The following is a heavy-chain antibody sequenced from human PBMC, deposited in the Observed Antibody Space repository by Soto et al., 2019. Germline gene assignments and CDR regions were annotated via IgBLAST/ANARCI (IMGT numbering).Heavy chain of an antibody. J-gene: IGHJ6*02. Sequence: GGSLRLSCAASGFTVSSNYMSWVRQAPGKGLEWVSVIYSGGSTYYADSVKGRFTISRDNSKNTLYLQMNSLRAEDTAVYYCARDIIIMDYGDKDYYYYGMDVWGQGTTVTVSS. D-gene: IGHD4-17*01. CDR2: IYSGGST. V-gene: IGHV3-53*01. CDR3: ARDIIIMDYGDKDYYYYGMDV. CDR1: GFTVSSNY.